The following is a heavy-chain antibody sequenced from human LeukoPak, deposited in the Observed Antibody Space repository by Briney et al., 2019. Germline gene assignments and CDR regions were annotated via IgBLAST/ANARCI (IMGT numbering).Heavy chain of an antibody. D-gene: IGHD2-15*01. J-gene: IGHJ3*02. CDR2: IYYSGST. V-gene: IGHV4-59*08. CDR1: GGSINSYY. Sequence: PSETLSLTCTVSGGSINSYYWSWIRQPPGKGLEWIGYIYYSGSTNYNPSLKSRVTISVDTSNNKLSLKLTSLTAADTAVYYCVRHLSAGRPAFDIWGQRTMDSVSS. CDR3: VRHLSAGRPAFDI.